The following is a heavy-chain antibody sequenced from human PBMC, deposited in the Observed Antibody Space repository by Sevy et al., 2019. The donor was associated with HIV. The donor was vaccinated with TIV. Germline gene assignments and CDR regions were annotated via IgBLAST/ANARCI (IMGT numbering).Heavy chain of an antibody. CDR2: IYYGGTS. Sequence: SETLSLTCTVSGGSISSGTYYWGWIRQPPGKGLEWIGNIYYGGTSYYNPSLKSRVTISVDTSKNQFSLNLRSVTAADTAVFYCARGGGNAERGYYFDFWGQGTLVTVSS. J-gene: IGHJ4*02. V-gene: IGHV4-39*01. D-gene: IGHD2-15*01. CDR1: GGSISSGTYY. CDR3: ARGGGNAERGYYFDF.